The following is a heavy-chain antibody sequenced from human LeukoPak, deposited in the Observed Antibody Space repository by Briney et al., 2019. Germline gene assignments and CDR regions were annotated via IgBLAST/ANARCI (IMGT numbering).Heavy chain of an antibody. Sequence: SETLSLTCAVYGGSFSGYYWSWIRQPPGKGLEWIGEINHSGSTNYNPSLKSRVTISVDTSKNQFSLQLSSVTAADTAVYYCAREEYSYGYAYYWGQGTLVTVSS. V-gene: IGHV4-34*01. D-gene: IGHD5-18*01. CDR1: GGSFSGYY. CDR3: AREEYSYGYAYY. CDR2: INHSGST. J-gene: IGHJ4*02.